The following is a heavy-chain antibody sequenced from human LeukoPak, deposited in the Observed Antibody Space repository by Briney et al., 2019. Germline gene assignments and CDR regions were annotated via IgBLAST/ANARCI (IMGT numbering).Heavy chain of an antibody. CDR1: GGTFSSYA. D-gene: IGHD2-21*02. V-gene: IGHV1-69*13. CDR2: IIPIFGTA. Sequence: ASVKVSCKASGGTFSSYAISWVRQAPGQGLEWMGGIIPIFGTANYAQKFQGRVTITADESTSTAYMELSSLRSEDTAVYYCARAPQNCGGVCPVDYWGQGTLVTVSS. CDR3: ARAPQNCGGVCPVDY. J-gene: IGHJ4*02.